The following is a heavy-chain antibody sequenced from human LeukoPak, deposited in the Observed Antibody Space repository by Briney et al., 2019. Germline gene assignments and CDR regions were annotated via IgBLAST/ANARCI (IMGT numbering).Heavy chain of an antibody. D-gene: IGHD6-19*01. CDR2: IKQDGSER. CDR3: ARYGNGAWLAHYSFDI. J-gene: IGHJ3*02. V-gene: IGHV3-7*01. Sequence: PGGSLRLSCAASGFTFRDYSMNWVRQAPGKGLEWEANIKQDGSERYYVDSVKGRFAISRDNAENSLYLQMNSLRAEDTAVYYCARYGNGAWLAHYSFDIWGQGTMVTVSS. CDR1: GFTFRDYS.